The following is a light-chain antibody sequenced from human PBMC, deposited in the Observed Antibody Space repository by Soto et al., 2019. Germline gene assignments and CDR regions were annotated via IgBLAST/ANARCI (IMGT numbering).Light chain of an antibody. CDR3: QTWGPGIRV. V-gene: IGLV3-21*02. J-gene: IGLJ2*01. CDR1: NIGIKT. CDR2: DDS. Sequence: SYELTQAPSVSVAPGQTAGITCGGNNIGIKTVHWYQQQPGQAPLLVVYDDSDRPSGVPERFSGSNSGNTATLTISRVEAGDEADYYCQTWGPGIRVFGGGTKVTVL.